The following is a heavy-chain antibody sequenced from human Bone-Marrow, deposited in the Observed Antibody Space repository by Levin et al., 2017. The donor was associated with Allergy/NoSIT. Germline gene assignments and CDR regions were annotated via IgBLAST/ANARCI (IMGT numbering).Heavy chain of an antibody. V-gene: IGHV1-2*06. CDR3: ARVGPREYYYYYGMDV. J-gene: IGHJ6*02. CDR2: INPNSGGT. Sequence: VASVKVSCKASGYTFTGYYMHWVRQAPGQGLEWMGRINPNSGGTNYAQKFQGRVTMTRDTSISTAYMELSRLRSDDTAVYYCARVGPREYYYYYGMDVWGQGTTVTVSS. CDR1: GYTFTGYY.